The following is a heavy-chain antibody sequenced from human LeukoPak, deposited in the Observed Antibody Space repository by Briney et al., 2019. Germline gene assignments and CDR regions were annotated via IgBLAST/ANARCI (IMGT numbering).Heavy chain of an antibody. CDR2: INPNSGGT. CDR3: ATDPYGDYPY. J-gene: IGHJ4*02. Sequence: AASVKVSCKASGYTFTGYYMHWVRQAPGQGLEWMGWINPNSGGTNYAQKFQGRVTMTEDTSTDTAYMELSSLRSEDTAVYYCATDPYGDYPYWGQGTLVTVSS. V-gene: IGHV1-2*02. D-gene: IGHD4-17*01. CDR1: GYTFTGYY.